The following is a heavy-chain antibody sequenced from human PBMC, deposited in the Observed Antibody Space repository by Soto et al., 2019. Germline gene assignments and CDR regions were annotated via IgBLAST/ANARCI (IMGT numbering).Heavy chain of an antibody. V-gene: IGHV1-46*03. CDR1: GNTFTSYH. CDR3: ARAQTWDIHDF. CDR2: INPSGGTT. J-gene: IGHJ4*02. Sequence: GASVKVSWKESGNTFTSYHIHWGLQAPGQGLEWMGVINPSGGTTTSPQRFQDRVTMTSDTSTHTVYLELTSLRSEDTALYHCARAQTWDIHDFWGQATLVTVSS. D-gene: IGHD1-26*01.